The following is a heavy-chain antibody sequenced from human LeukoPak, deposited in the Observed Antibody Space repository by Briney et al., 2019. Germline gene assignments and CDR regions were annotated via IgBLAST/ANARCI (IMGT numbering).Heavy chain of an antibody. D-gene: IGHD2-15*01. CDR1: GGSISSSNW. J-gene: IGHJ2*01. V-gene: IGHV4-4*02. Sequence: PSETLSLTCAVPGGSISSSNWWSWVRQPPGKGLEWIGEIYHSGSTNYNPSLKSRVTISVDKSKNQFSLKLSSVTAADTAVYYCARDQYCSGGSCYSLGFDLWGRGTLVTVSS. CDR3: ARDQYCSGGSCYSLGFDL. CDR2: IYHSGST.